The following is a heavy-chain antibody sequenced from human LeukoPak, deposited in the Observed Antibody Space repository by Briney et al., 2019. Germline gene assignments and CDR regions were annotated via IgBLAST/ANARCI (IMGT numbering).Heavy chain of an antibody. CDR3: MRGYYYGSGSYPDFDY. CDR2: MHPYSDDT. J-gene: IGHJ4*02. Sequence: ASVKVSCKASGYTFTSFDINWVRQATGQGLEWMGRMHPYSDDTLYAQKFQDRVTMTRDTSISTAYMELSSLRSEDTAVYYCMRGYYYGSGSYPDFDYWGQGTLVTVSS. D-gene: IGHD3-10*01. CDR1: GYTFTSFD. V-gene: IGHV1-8*01.